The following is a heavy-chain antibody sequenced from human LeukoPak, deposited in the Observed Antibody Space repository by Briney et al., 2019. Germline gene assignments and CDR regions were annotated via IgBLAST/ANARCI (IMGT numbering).Heavy chain of an antibody. CDR1: GGSISSGPYY. D-gene: IGHD3-3*01. CDR3: ARIAYDALDSYYYGMDV. CDR2: ITYSGNT. V-gene: IGHV4-31*03. Sequence: SQTLSLTCTVSGGSISSGPYYWIWIRQHPGKGLEWIGYITYSGNTYYYPALNSRVTVSLDTSKTQFSLKLSSVTAADTAVYYCARIAYDALDSYYYGMDVWGQGTTVTVSS. J-gene: IGHJ6*02.